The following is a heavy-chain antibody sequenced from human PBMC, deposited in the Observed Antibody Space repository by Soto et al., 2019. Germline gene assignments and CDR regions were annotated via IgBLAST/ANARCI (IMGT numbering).Heavy chain of an antibody. CDR3: AKGSWGYRPLDEFYYYMDG. CDR1: GFTFRTYA. V-gene: IGHV3-23*01. CDR2: ISGSGTAT. D-gene: IGHD5-18*01. Sequence: EVQLLESGGGLVQPGGSLRLYCAASGFTFRTYAMSWVRQAPDKGLVWVSGISGSGTATYYADSVKGRFTISRDNSRNTLYLQMNSRRAEDTALYYFAKGSWGYRPLDEFYYYMDGWGKGTTVTLSS. J-gene: IGHJ6*03.